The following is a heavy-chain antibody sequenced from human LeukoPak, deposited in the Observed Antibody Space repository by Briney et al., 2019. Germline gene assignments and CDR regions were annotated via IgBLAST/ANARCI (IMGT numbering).Heavy chain of an antibody. Sequence: GGSLRLSCAASGFTFSSYSMNWVRQAPGKGLEWVSSISSGSSYIYYADSVKGRFTISRDNSKNTLYLQMNSLRAEDTAVYYCARVVVVAATRPAGWFDPWGQGTLVTVSS. CDR1: GFTFSSYS. CDR2: ISSGSSYI. J-gene: IGHJ5*02. D-gene: IGHD2-15*01. CDR3: ARVVVVAATRPAGWFDP. V-gene: IGHV3-21*01.